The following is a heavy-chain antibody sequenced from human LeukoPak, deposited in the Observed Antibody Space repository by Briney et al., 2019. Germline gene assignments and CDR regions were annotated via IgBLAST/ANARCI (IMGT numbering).Heavy chain of an antibody. CDR3: ARPIRDILTGYYVGYFDY. CDR2: ISAYNGNT. D-gene: IGHD3-9*01. CDR1: GYTFTSYG. V-gene: IGHV1-18*01. Sequence: ASVKVSCKASGYTFTSYGISWVRQAPGQGLEWMGWISAYNGNTNYAQKLQGRVTMTTDTSTSTAYMELRSLRSDDTAVYYRARPIRDILTGYYVGYFDYWGQGTLVTVSS. J-gene: IGHJ4*02.